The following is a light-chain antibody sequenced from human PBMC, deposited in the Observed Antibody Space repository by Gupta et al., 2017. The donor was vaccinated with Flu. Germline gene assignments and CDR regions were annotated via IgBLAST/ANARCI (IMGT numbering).Light chain of an antibody. CDR3: QQSYSSPCT. CDR1: QNIANY. J-gene: IGKJ1*01. Sequence: GDRFTMTCRASQNIANYLIWYQHKVSQAPKLLIYSASSLQSGVPSRFSGGGSGTDFALNISTLQAEDFAAYYCQQSYSSPCTFGQGTKVE. V-gene: IGKV1-39*01. CDR2: SAS.